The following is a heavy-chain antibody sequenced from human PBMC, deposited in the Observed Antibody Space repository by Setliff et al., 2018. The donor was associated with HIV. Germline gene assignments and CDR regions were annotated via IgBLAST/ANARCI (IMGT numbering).Heavy chain of an antibody. Sequence: LRLSCAASGFPFSSYEMNWVRQAPGRGLEWVSSISIGSGGAIDYADSVQGRFTISRDNSKNTLNLQMNSLRAEDTAVYYCASGYSSSSPRRDYWGQGTLVTVSS. D-gene: IGHD6-6*01. J-gene: IGHJ4*02. CDR2: ISIGSGGAI. V-gene: IGHV3-23*01. CDR1: GFPFSSYE. CDR3: ASGYSSSSPRRDY.